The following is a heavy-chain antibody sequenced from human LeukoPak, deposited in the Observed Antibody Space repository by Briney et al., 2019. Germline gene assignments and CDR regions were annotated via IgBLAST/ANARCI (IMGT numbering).Heavy chain of an antibody. CDR1: GFTFSDYY. V-gene: IGHV3-11*01. CDR3: ARAYSSSWYDF. J-gene: IGHJ5*01. Sequence: SGGSLRLSCAASGFTFSDYYMSWIRQAPGKGLEWVSYISSSGSTIYYADSVKGRFTISRDNSKNTLYLQINSVRAEDTAVYYCARAYSSSWYDFWGQGTLVTVSS. CDR2: ISSSGSTI. D-gene: IGHD6-13*01.